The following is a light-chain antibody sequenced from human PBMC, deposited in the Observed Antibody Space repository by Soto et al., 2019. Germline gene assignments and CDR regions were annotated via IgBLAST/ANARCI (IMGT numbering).Light chain of an antibody. J-gene: IGKJ5*01. CDR3: QQYENLPT. CDR1: QNINNY. Sequence: DIQLTQSPSALSASVGAIVTMTCQASQNINNYINWYQQKPGRAPKLLIYDASNLEAGVPSRFRGSGSGTDFTFTISRLQPEDIATYYCQQYENLPTFGQGTRLEIK. V-gene: IGKV1-33*01. CDR2: DAS.